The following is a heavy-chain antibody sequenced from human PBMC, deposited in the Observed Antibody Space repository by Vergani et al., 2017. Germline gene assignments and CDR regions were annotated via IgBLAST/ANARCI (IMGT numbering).Heavy chain of an antibody. V-gene: IGHV3-23*01. CDR1: GFTFSSHA. Sequence: EVQLLQSEGAVVQPGGSLRLSCVASGFTFSSHAMSWVRRGHSQGLEWVSSNKNTGDSPHYADSVKGRFTIPRDNSKNTLYLQSNSLRPEDTATYYCVKDAGSYENFFDSWGQGTLVTVSS. J-gene: IGHJ4*02. CDR3: VKDAGSYENFFDS. D-gene: IGHD1-26*01. CDR2: NKNTGDSP.